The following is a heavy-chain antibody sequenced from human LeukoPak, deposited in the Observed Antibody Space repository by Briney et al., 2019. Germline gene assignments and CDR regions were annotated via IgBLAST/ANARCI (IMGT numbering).Heavy chain of an antibody. Sequence: PSETLSLTCTVSGGPISSYYWSWLRQPPGKGLEWIAYISDIGSINYNPSLKSRVTISLDTSKNQFSLKLSSVTAADTAVYYCAGHHPRNTVDFWGQGTLVTVSS. CDR1: GGPISSYY. CDR2: ISDIGSI. D-gene: IGHD2/OR15-2a*01. J-gene: IGHJ4*02. CDR3: AGHHPRNTVDF. V-gene: IGHV4-59*08.